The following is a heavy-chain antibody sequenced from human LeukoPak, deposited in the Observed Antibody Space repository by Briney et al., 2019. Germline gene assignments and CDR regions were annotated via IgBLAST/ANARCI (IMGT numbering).Heavy chain of an antibody. CDR3: ARDGVWGSYRAGAFDF. V-gene: IGHV4-59*01. J-gene: IGHJ3*01. D-gene: IGHD3-16*02. CDR2: IYYSGST. Sequence: PSETLSLTCTVSGGSISSYYWSWIRQPPGKGLEWIGYIYYSGSTNYNPSLKSRVTISVDTSKNQFSLKLSSVTAADTAVYSCARDGVWGSYRAGAFDFWGQGTMVTVSS. CDR1: GGSISSYY.